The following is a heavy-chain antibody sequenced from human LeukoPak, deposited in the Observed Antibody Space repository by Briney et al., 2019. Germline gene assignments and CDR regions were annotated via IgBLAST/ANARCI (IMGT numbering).Heavy chain of an antibody. Sequence: ASVKVSCKASGYTFTSYYMHWVRQAPGQGLEWMGIINPSGGSTSYAQKFQGRVTMTTDTSTSTAYMELRSLRSDDTAVYYCARDKGSSFDYWGQGTLVTVSS. CDR1: GYTFTSYY. CDR2: INPSGGST. J-gene: IGHJ4*02. CDR3: ARDKGSSFDY. V-gene: IGHV1-46*01. D-gene: IGHD6-13*01.